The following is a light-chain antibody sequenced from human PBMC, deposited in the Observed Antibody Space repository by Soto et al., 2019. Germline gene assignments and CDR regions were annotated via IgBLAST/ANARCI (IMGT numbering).Light chain of an antibody. Sequence: EIVMTQSPATLSVSPGERATLSCRASQSVTSNYIAWYQQKPGQAPRLLIFGASIRDTGIPDRFSGRGSGTVFTLTISRLEPEDFAVYYCQQYGSSPGTFGPGTKVDIK. CDR2: GAS. J-gene: IGKJ1*01. CDR3: QQYGSSPGT. CDR1: QSVTSNY. V-gene: IGKV3-20*01.